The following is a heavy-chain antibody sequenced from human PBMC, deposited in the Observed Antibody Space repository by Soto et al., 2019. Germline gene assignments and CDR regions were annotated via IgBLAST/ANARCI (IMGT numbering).Heavy chain of an antibody. J-gene: IGHJ4*02. CDR2: IYPGDSDT. D-gene: IGHD3-22*01. CDR3: ATAYYYDSSGYYPFDY. CDR1: GYSFTSYW. V-gene: IGHV5-51*01. Sequence: GESLKISCKGSGYSFTSYWIGWVRQMPGKGLEWMGIIYPGDSDTRYSPSFQGQVTISADKSISTAYLQWSSLKASDTAMYYCATAYYYDSSGYYPFDYWGQGTLVTVSS.